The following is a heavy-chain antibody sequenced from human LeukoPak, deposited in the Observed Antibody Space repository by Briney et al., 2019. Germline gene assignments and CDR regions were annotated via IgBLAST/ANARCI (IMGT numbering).Heavy chain of an antibody. CDR3: ARAPYYYDREYYFDY. Sequence: GGSLRLSCAASGFTFSSYSMNWVRQAPGKGLERVSYISSSSSTIYYADSVKGRFTIYRDNAKNSLYLQMNSLRAEDTAVYYCARAPYYYDREYYFDYWGQGTLVTVSS. CDR2: ISSSSSTI. CDR1: GFTFSSYS. V-gene: IGHV3-48*04. D-gene: IGHD3-22*01. J-gene: IGHJ4*02.